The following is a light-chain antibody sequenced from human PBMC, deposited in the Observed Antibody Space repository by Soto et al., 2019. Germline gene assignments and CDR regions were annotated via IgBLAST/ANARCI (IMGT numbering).Light chain of an antibody. V-gene: IGLV2-14*01. CDR2: EVS. J-gene: IGLJ1*01. CDR3: SSYTSSTTSV. Sequence: QSALTQPASVSGSPGQSITIPCTGTSSDIGSYNFVSWYQQHPGKAPKLIIYEVSNRPSGISNRFSGSKSDNTASLTISGLQAEDEADYYCSSYTSSTTSVFGIGTKVTVL. CDR1: SSDIGSYNF.